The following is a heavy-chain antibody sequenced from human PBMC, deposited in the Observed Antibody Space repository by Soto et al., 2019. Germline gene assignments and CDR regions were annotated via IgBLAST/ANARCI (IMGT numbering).Heavy chain of an antibody. CDR3: ARVGAEAGASIYYYYYGMDV. Sequence: QVQLQESGPGLVKPSETLSLTCTVSGGSISNYYWSWIRLPPGKGLEWIGHIYYSGSTKYNPSLKGRGTISVDTSKNQFSLKLSSVTAADTAVYYCARVGAEAGASIYYYYYGMDVWGQGTTVTVSS. CDR1: GGSISNYY. J-gene: IGHJ6*02. V-gene: IGHV4-59*01. D-gene: IGHD6-19*01. CDR2: IYYSGST.